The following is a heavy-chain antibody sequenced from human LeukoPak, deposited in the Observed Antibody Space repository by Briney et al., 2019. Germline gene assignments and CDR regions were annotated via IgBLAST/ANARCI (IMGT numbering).Heavy chain of an antibody. J-gene: IGHJ4*02. Sequence: SGTLSLTCTVSGYSIISDYYWGWIRQPPGKGLEWIATIYQNGHTYYNPSLKSRVTISVDTSKDQFFLKLSSVTPADTAVYYCGKGGGVTAVESFDYWGQGTLVTVSS. V-gene: IGHV4-38-2*02. CDR3: GKGGGVTAVESFDY. D-gene: IGHD6-13*01. CDR2: IYQNGHT. CDR1: GYSIISDYY.